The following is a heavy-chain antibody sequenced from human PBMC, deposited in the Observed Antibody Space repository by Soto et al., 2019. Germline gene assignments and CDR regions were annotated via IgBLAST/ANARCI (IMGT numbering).Heavy chain of an antibody. D-gene: IGHD2-21*02. CDR3: ARDLWGYCGTDCYPLDV. CDR2: MYNTGGT. CDR1: GGSISGYY. J-gene: IGHJ6*02. Sequence: QVQLQESGPGLVKPSETLSLTCTVSGGSISGYYWSWIRQPPGKGLEWIGYMYNTGGTVYNPSFKSRVALSVETSKNQFSLKLNSVTAADTAVYYCARDLWGYCGTDCYPLDVWGQGTTVTVSS. V-gene: IGHV4-59*01.